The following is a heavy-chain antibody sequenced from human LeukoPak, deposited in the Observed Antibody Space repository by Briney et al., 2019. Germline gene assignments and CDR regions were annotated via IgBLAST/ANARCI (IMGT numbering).Heavy chain of an antibody. CDR3: ARDRGDYEPFDY. CDR1: GFTVNTINY. V-gene: IGHV3-53*01. D-gene: IGHD4-17*01. Sequence: GGSLRLSCAASGFTVNTINYMSWVRQAPGKGLQWVSIIYSTGSTYYADSVKGRFTISRDSAKNSLYLQMNSLRAEDTAVYYCARDRGDYEPFDYWGQGTLVTVSS. J-gene: IGHJ4*02. CDR2: IYSTGST.